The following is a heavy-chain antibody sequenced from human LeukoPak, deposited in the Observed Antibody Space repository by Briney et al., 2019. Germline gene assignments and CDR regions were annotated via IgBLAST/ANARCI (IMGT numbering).Heavy chain of an antibody. J-gene: IGHJ4*02. Sequence: GGSLRLSCAASGFTFSSYAMSWVRQAPGKGLEWVSAISGSGGSTYYADSVKGRFTISRDNSKSTMLLQMNSLRAEDTAVYYCAKVRWDNSGWYYLDSWGQGTLVTVSS. V-gene: IGHV3-23*01. CDR2: ISGSGGST. CDR3: AKVRWDNSGWYYLDS. D-gene: IGHD6-19*01. CDR1: GFTFSSYA.